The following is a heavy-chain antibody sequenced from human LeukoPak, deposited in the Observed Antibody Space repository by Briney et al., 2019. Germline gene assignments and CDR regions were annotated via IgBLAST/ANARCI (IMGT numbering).Heavy chain of an antibody. CDR1: GGSISSYY. V-gene: IGHV4-4*07. D-gene: IGHD3-22*01. J-gene: IGHJ4*02. CDR3: ARGDRGSDYYDGEGNFDY. Sequence: SETLSLTCTVSGGSISSYYWSWIRQPAGKGLEWIGRIYTSGSTNYNPSLKSRVTISVDTSKNQFSLKLSSVTAADTAVYYCARGDRGSDYYDGEGNFDYWGQGTLVTVSS. CDR2: IYTSGST.